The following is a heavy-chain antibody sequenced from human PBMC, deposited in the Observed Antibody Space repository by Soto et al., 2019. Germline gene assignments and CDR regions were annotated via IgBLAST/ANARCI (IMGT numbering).Heavy chain of an antibody. Sequence: RRLSCAASGFTFSSFEMNWVRQAPGKGLEWVSYSSSSGRTTHYADSVKGRLTISRDNAKNSLYLQMNSLRVEDTAVYYCARAGYCSSTSCSFYGMDVWGQGTTVTVSS. CDR2: SSSSGRTT. CDR1: GFTFSSFE. D-gene: IGHD2-2*01. J-gene: IGHJ6*02. V-gene: IGHV3-48*03. CDR3: ARAGYCSSTSCSFYGMDV.